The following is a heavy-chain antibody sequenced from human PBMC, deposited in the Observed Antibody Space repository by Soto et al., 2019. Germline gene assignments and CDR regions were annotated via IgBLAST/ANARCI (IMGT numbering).Heavy chain of an antibody. CDR2: INHSGST. CDR1: GGSFSGYY. CDR3: ARSLYYYYYYMDV. Sequence: SETLSLTCAVYGGSFSGYYWSWIRQPPGKGLEWIGEINHSGSTNYNPSLKSRVTISVDTSKNQFSLKLSSVTAADTAVYYCARSLYYYYYYMDVWGKGTTVTVSS. J-gene: IGHJ6*03. V-gene: IGHV4-34*01.